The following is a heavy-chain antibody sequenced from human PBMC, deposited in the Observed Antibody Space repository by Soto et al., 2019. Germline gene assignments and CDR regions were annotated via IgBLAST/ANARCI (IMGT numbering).Heavy chain of an antibody. D-gene: IGHD1-26*01. CDR1: GGTFSSYA. J-gene: IGHJ6*02. CDR3: ARRTSSSTSHYYYYFGMDV. CDR2: IIPIFGTA. V-gene: IGHV1-69*13. Sequence: ASVKVSCKASGGTFSSYAISWVRQAPGQGLEWMGGIIPIFGTANYAQKFQGRVTITADESTSTAYMELSSLRSEDTAVYYCARRTSSSTSHYYYYFGMDVWGQGTTVTVSS.